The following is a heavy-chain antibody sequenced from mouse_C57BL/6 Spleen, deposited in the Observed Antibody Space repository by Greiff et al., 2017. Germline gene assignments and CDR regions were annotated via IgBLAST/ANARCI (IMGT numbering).Heavy chain of an antibody. V-gene: IGHV1-18*01. Sequence: VHLKQSGPELVKPGASVKIPCKASGYTFTDYNMDWVKQSHGKSLEWIGDINPNNGGTIYNQKFKGKATLTVDKSSSTAYMELRSLTSEDTAVYYWARESRTGYWYFDVWGTGTTVTVSS. D-gene: IGHD4-1*01. CDR3: ARESRTGYWYFDV. CDR1: GYTFTDYN. CDR2: INPNNGGT. J-gene: IGHJ1*03.